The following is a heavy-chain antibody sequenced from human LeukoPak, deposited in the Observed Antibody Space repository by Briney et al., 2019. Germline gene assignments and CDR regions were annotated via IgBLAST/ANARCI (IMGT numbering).Heavy chain of an antibody. V-gene: IGHV4-59*08. CDR2: IYYSGST. CDR1: GGSISSYY. J-gene: IGHJ4*02. D-gene: IGHD6-19*01. Sequence: SETLSLTCTVSGGSISSYYWSWIRQPAGKGLEWIGYIYYSGSTNYNPSFKSRVAISVDTSKNQFSLKLSSVTAADTAVYYCATWGIAVAGTFDYWGQGTLVTVST. CDR3: ATWGIAVAGTFDY.